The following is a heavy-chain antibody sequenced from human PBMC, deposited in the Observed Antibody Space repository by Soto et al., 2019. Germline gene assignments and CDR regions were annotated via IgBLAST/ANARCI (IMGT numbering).Heavy chain of an antibody. V-gene: IGHV3-48*03. CDR1: GFTFSTYE. CDR2: ISSSGSTI. CDR3: ARDMDRKYSSGLYKIDY. Sequence: GGSLRLSCAASGFTFSTYEMNWVRQAPGKGLEWLSYISSSGSTIYYADSVKGRFTISRDNAENSLYLQMNSLRAEDTAVYYCARDMDRKYSSGLYKIDYWVHGTLVPVSS. J-gene: IGHJ4*01. D-gene: IGHD6-19*01.